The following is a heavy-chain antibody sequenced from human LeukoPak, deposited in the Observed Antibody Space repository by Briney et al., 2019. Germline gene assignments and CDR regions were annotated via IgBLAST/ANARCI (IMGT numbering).Heavy chain of an antibody. CDR3: AKDRGTVTTTYFDL. CDR2: ISGSGGST. V-gene: IGHV3-23*01. CDR1: GFTFSSYS. Sequence: GGSLRLSCAASGFTFSSYSMSWVRQPPGKGLEWVSAISGSGGSTYYADSVKGRFTISRDNSKNTLYLQMNSLRAEDTAVYYCAKDRGTVTTTYFDLWGRGTLVTVSA. D-gene: IGHD4-17*01. J-gene: IGHJ2*01.